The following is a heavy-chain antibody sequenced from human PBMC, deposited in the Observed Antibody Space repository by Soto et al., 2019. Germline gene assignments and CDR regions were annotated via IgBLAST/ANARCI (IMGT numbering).Heavy chain of an antibody. CDR1: GFTVSSNY. Sequence: GGSLRLSCAASGFTVSSNYMSWVRQAPGKGLEWVSVIYSGGSTYYADSVKGRFTISRHNSKNTLYLQMNSLRAEDTAVYYCARAWGQGYHYYMDVWGKGTTVTVSS. CDR2: IYSGGST. D-gene: IGHD6-13*01. V-gene: IGHV3-53*04. J-gene: IGHJ6*03. CDR3: ARAWGQGYHYYMDV.